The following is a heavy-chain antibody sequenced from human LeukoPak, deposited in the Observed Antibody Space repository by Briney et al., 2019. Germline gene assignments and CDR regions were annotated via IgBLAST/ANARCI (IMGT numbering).Heavy chain of an antibody. Sequence: GGSLRLSCAASGFTVSSNYMSWVRQAPGKGLEWVSVIYSGGGTYYADSVKGRFTISRDNSKNTLYLQMNSLRAEDTAVYYCARAQDPSSGWALGFDYWGQGTLVTVSS. CDR3: ARAQDPSSGWALGFDY. D-gene: IGHD6-19*01. CDR2: IYSGGGT. V-gene: IGHV3-66*01. CDR1: GFTVSSNY. J-gene: IGHJ4*02.